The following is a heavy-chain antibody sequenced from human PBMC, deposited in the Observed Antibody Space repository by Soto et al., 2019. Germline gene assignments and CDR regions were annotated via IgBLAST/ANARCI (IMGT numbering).Heavy chain of an antibody. D-gene: IGHD5-12*01. CDR1: GYTFVDYA. J-gene: IGHJ5*02. CDR2: LNPNTANI. CDR3: SRETIVADNSFEP. Sequence: QVQLVQSGAEVKRPGASVKVSCRASGYTFVDYALHWVRQAPGQGLEWVGWLNPNTANIKYSQKFEDRVSITRDTATNTAYMELIGLRSEDTAVYFCSRETIVADNSFEPWGQGTLVTVSS. V-gene: IGHV1-3*01.